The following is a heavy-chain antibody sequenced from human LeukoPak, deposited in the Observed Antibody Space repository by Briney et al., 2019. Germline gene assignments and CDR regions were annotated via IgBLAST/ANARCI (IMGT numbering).Heavy chain of an antibody. D-gene: IGHD6-13*01. V-gene: IGHV1-2*02. Sequence: ASVKVSCKASGYTFTGYYMHWVRQAPGQGLEWMGWINPNSGGTNYAQKFQGRVTMTRDTSISTAYMELSRLRSDDTAVYYCARSRNEYSSSWYIPYYGMDVWGQGTTVTVSS. CDR3: ARSRNEYSSSWYIPYYGMDV. CDR1: GYTFTGYY. CDR2: INPNSGGT. J-gene: IGHJ6*02.